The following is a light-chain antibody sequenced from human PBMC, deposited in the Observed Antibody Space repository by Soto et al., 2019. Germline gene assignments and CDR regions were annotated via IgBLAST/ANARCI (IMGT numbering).Light chain of an antibody. Sequence: QSALTQPASVSGSPGQSITISCTGTSSDVGGYNYVSWYQQQAGKAPKLIIHEVNNRPSGVSNRFSASKSGNTASLTISGLQAEDEADYYCDSYTSSRAYVFGIGTKVTVL. V-gene: IGLV2-14*01. J-gene: IGLJ1*01. CDR3: DSYTSSRAYV. CDR2: EVN. CDR1: SSDVGGYNY.